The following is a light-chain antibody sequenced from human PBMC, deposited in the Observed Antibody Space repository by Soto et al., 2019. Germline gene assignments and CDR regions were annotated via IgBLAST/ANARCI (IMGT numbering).Light chain of an antibody. V-gene: IGKV2-30*01. CDR3: MQGTRWPPT. Sequence: EVVMTQSPPSLPVTLGQPASISCRSSQSVLYSDGNAYLNWFQQRPGQSPRRLIYTVSHRDSGVPDRFSCGGSGTDFTLKIRRVEAEDVGIYSCMQGTRWPPTFGQGTKVEI. J-gene: IGKJ1*01. CDR2: TVS. CDR1: QSVLYSDGNAY.